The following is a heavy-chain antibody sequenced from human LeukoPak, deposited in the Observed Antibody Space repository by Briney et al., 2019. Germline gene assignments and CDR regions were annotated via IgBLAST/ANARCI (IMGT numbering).Heavy chain of an antibody. D-gene: IGHD6-19*01. V-gene: IGHV3-23*01. CDR3: AKYSQWLVRIGWFDP. J-gene: IGHJ5*02. CDR1: GFTFSSYS. CDR2: ISGSGGST. Sequence: GGSLRLSCAASGFTFSSYSMSWVRQAPGKGLEWVSAISGSGGSTYYADSVKGRFTISRDNSKNTLYLQMNSLRAEDTAVYYCAKYSQWLVRIGWFDPWGQGTLVTVSS.